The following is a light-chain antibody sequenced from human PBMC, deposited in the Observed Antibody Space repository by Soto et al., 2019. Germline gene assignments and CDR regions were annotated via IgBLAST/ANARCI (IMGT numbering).Light chain of an antibody. J-gene: IGKJ1*01. V-gene: IGKV3-15*01. CDR2: GAS. Sequence: VITLYPAALSVTTGERATLSCRASQSVSNHLAWYQQHPGLAPRLLIYGASTRAPGIPARFSGSGSGTDFTLTISRLEPEDCAVYGCQQYYSSPKTFGQGTKVEI. CDR3: QQYYSSPKT. CDR1: QSVSNH.